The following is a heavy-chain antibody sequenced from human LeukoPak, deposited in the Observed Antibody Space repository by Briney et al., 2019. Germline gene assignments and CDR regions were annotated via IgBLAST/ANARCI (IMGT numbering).Heavy chain of an antibody. J-gene: IGHJ4*02. V-gene: IGHV1-8*02. CDR1: GYTFISYG. CDR2: MNPNSGNT. CDR3: ARGRGSYYPFDY. Sequence: ASVKVSCKASGYTFISYGINWVRQATGQGLEWMGWMNPNSGNTGYAQKFQGRVTMTRNTSISTAYMELSSLRSEDTAVYYCARGRGSYYPFDYWGQGTLVTVSS. D-gene: IGHD1-26*01.